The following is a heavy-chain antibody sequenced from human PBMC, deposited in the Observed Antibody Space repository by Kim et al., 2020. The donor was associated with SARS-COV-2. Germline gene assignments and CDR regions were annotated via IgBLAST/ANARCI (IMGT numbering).Heavy chain of an antibody. V-gene: IGHV3-48*03. CDR1: GFTFSSYE. CDR3: ARDMGGAYYDFWSGYHDAFDI. Sequence: GGSLRLSCAASGFTFSSYEMNWVRQAPGKGLEWVSYISSSGSTIYYADSVKGRFTISRDNAKNSLYLQMNSLRAEDTAVYYCARDMGGAYYDFWSGYHDAFDIWGQGTMVTVSS. J-gene: IGHJ3*02. D-gene: IGHD3-3*01. CDR2: ISSSGSTI.